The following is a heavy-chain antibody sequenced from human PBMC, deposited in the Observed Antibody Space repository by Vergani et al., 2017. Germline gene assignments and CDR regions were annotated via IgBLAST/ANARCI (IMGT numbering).Heavy chain of an antibody. D-gene: IGHD1-20*01. CDR2: IKSKTDGGTT. CDR3: TTRLXITGTTSRYYYMDV. J-gene: IGHJ6*03. CDR1: GFTFSNAW. V-gene: IGHV3-15*01. Sequence: EVQLVESGGGLVKPGGSLGLFCAASGFTFSNAWMSWVRQAPGKGLEWVGRIKSKTDGGTTDYAAPVKGRFTISRDDSKNKLYLQMNSLKTEDTAVYYCTTRLXITGTTSRYYYMDVWGKGTTVTVSS.